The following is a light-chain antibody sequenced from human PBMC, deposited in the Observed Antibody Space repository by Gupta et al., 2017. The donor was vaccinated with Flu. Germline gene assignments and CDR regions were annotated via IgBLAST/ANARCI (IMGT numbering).Light chain of an antibody. J-gene: IGLJ2*01. CDR2: DVT. CDR3: SSYAGRSAFVF. V-gene: IGLV2-11*03. CDR1: SGDVGAYYY. Sequence: SGDVGAYYYGSWYQQHSGKVSKLIIYDVTRRPSGVPNRFSGSKPGNTASLTISGLQAEDEAHYYCSSYAGRSAFVFFGGGTHLTVL.